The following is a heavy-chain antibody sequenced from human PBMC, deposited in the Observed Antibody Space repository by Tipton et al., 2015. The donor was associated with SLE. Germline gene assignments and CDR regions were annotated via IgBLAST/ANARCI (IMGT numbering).Heavy chain of an antibody. Sequence: TLSLTCAVSGGSISSSNWWSWVRQPPGKGLEWIGEIYHSGSTNYNPSLKSRVTISVDKSKNQFSLKLSSVTAADTAVYYCARLDYGDYGYYYYYYMDVWGKGTTGTGSS. CDR1: GGSISSSNW. J-gene: IGHJ6*03. D-gene: IGHD4-17*01. CDR3: ARLDYGDYGYYYYYYMDV. CDR2: IYHSGST. V-gene: IGHV4-4*02.